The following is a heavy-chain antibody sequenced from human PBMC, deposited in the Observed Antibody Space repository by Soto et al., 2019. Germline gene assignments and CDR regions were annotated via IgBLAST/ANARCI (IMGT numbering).Heavy chain of an antibody. CDR3: AKRGHYFSDY. CDR1: GFTSSSYA. CDR2: ISGSGGST. J-gene: IGHJ4*02. V-gene: IGHV3-23*01. Sequence: GGSLRLSCAASGFTSSSYAMSWVRQAPEKGLEWVSGISGSGGSTYYADSVKGRFTISRDNSKNTLSLQMNSLRAEDTAVYYCAKRGHYFSDYWGKGTLVTVSS. D-gene: IGHD3-3*01.